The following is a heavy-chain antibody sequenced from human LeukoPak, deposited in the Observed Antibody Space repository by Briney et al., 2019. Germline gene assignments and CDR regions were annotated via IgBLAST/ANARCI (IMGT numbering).Heavy chain of an antibody. CDR3: AKRSNFWTGYLDY. V-gene: IGHV3-53*01. J-gene: IGHJ4*02. D-gene: IGHD3/OR15-3a*01. Sequence: GGSLRLSCAASGFIVSSNYMNWVRQAPGKGLEWIAVLYSGGSAYYADSVKGRFTISRDSPKDTLFLQMNSLRTEDTAVYYCAKRSNFWTGYLDYWGQGTLVTVSS. CDR2: LYSGGSA. CDR1: GFIVSSNY.